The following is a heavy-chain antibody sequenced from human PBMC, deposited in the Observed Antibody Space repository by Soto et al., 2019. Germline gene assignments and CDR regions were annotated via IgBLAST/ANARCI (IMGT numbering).Heavy chain of an antibody. J-gene: IGHJ4*02. CDR3: AKGGSFDI. D-gene: IGHD3-16*01. Sequence: SVGSLRLSCAASGFAFSTYGLHWVRQAPGKELEWAAIITSDVNYKYYADSVKGRFTISRDNSKNTLFLQMNSLRAEDTAVYYCAKGGSFDIWGQGTLVTVSS. V-gene: IGHV3-30*18. CDR2: ITSDVNYK. CDR1: GFAFSTYG.